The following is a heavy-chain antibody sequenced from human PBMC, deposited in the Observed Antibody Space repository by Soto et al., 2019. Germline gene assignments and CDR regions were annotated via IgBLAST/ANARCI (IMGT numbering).Heavy chain of an antibody. CDR2: IYYSGST. CDR1: GGSMSSSSHY. Sequence: PSETLSLTCTVSGGSMSSSSHYWGWIRQPPGKGLEWIGSIYYSGSTYYNPSLQSRVIISVDTSKNQFSLKLTSVTAADTAVYYCARQEPFFTPGPARPNWFASWGQGFLVPVSS. V-gene: IGHV4-39*01. J-gene: IGHJ5*01. CDR3: ARQEPFFTPGPARPNWFAS. D-gene: IGHD1-26*01.